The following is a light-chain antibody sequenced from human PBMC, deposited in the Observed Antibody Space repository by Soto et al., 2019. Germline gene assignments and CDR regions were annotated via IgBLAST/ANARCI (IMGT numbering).Light chain of an antibody. CDR1: QSISSY. Sequence: DIQMTQSPSSLSASVGDRVTITCRASQSISSYLNWYQQKPGKAPKLLIYAASSLQSGVPSRFSGSGSRTDFTLTISSLQHEDFATYYCQQSYSTPLTFGGGTKVEIK. V-gene: IGKV1-39*01. CDR2: AAS. J-gene: IGKJ4*01. CDR3: QQSYSTPLT.